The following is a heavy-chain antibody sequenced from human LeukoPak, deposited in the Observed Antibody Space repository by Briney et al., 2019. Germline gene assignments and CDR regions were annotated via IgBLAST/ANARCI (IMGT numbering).Heavy chain of an antibody. V-gene: IGHV4-30-2*01. Sequence: SETLSLTCAVSGGSISSGGYSWIWIRQPPGKGLEWIGYIYHSGSTYYNPSLKSRVTISVDRSKNQFSLKLSSVTAADTAVYYCARGWGYGSGSYYNGFDYWGQGTLVTVSS. J-gene: IGHJ4*02. CDR2: IYHSGST. CDR1: GGSISSGGYS. D-gene: IGHD3-10*01. CDR3: ARGWGYGSGSYYNGFDY.